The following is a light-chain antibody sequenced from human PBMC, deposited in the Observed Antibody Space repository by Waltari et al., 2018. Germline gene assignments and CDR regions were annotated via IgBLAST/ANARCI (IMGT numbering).Light chain of an antibody. CDR1: SSNIGRNY. CDR3: AVWDTSLSAYV. V-gene: IGLV1-51*01. CDR2: DND. J-gene: IGLJ1*01. Sequence: QSVLTQPPSVSAAPGQKVTISCSGGSSNIGRNYVSWYQQLPGTAPKLLIYDNDRRTPGITDPFSGSKSGTSATLGLTGLRTGDEADYYCAVWDTSLSAYVFGPGTKVTVL.